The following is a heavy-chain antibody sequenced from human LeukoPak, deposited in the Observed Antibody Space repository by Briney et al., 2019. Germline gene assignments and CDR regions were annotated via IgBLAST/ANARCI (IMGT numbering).Heavy chain of an antibody. CDR2: ISWNSGTI. D-gene: IGHD3-10*01. CDR3: ARDRPGGFDY. Sequence: GGSLRLSCAASGFTFDNYAMHWARQAPGKGLEWVSVISWNSGTIGYADSVKGRFTSSRDNAKNSLYLQMNSLRAEDTALYYCARDRPGGFDYWGQGTLVTVSS. CDR1: GFTFDNYA. V-gene: IGHV3-9*01. J-gene: IGHJ4*02.